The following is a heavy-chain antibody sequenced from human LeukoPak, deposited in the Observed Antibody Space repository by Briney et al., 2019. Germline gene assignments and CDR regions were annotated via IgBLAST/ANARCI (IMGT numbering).Heavy chain of an antibody. J-gene: IGHJ4*02. CDR3: ARDGRAGSLFAY. CDR1: GGSISSGSYY. CDR2: IYTSGST. Sequence: SETLSLTCTVSGGSISSGSYYWSWIRQPAGKGLEWIGRIYTSGSTNYNPSLKSRVTISVDTSKNQFSLKLSSVTAADTAVYYCARDGRAGSLFAYWGQGTLVTVSS. V-gene: IGHV4-61*02. D-gene: IGHD6-19*01.